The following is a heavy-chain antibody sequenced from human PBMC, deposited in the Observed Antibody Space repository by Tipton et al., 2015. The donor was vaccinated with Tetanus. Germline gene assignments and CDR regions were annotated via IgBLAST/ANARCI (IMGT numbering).Heavy chain of an antibody. CDR3: ARQGTAGKRDY. Sequence: TLSLTCTVSGGSISSSSYYWSWIRQPPGKGLEWIGSIYYSGSTYYNPSLKSRVTISVDTSKNQFSLKLSSVTAADTAVYYCARQGTAGKRDYWGQGTLVTVSS. CDR1: GGSISSSSYY. V-gene: IGHV4-39*01. CDR2: IYYSGST. J-gene: IGHJ4*02. D-gene: IGHD6-13*01.